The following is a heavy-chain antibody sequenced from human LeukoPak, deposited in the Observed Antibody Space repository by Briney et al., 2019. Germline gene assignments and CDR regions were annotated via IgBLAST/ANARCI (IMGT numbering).Heavy chain of an antibody. CDR2: ISAYNGNT. D-gene: IGHD3-22*01. CDR1: GYTFTGYG. CDR3: AREWLGLGSFGY. J-gene: IGHJ4*02. V-gene: IGHV1-18*01. Sequence: ASVKVSCKASGYTFTGYGISWVRQAPGQGLEWMGWISAYNGNTNYAQKLQGRVTMTTDTSTSTAYMELRSLRSDDTAVYYCAREWLGLGSFGYWGQGTLVTVSS.